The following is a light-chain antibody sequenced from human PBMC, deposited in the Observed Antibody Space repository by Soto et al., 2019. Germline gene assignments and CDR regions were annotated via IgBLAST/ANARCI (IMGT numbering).Light chain of an antibody. Sequence: DTVLTQSPGTLSLSPGERATLSCRASQSVGSTYLAWYQQKPGQAPRLLIYDTFNRATGIPDRFSGSGSGTDFTLTISRLEPEDFAVYHCQQYGNPPWTFGQGTKLEIK. J-gene: IGKJ2*01. V-gene: IGKV3-20*01. CDR3: QQYGNPPWT. CDR1: QSVGSTY. CDR2: DTF.